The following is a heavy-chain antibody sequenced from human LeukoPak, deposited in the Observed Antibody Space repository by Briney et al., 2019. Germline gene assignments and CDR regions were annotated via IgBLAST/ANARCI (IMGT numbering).Heavy chain of an antibody. V-gene: IGHV1-2*02. Sequence: ASVKVSCKASGYTFTGYYMHWVRQAPGQGLEWMGWINPNSGGTNYAQKFQGRVTMTRNTSISTAYMELSSLRSEDTAVYYCARGVEMATITFDYWGQGTLVTVSS. CDR1: GYTFTGYY. CDR3: ARGVEMATITFDY. J-gene: IGHJ4*02. CDR2: INPNSGGT. D-gene: IGHD5-24*01.